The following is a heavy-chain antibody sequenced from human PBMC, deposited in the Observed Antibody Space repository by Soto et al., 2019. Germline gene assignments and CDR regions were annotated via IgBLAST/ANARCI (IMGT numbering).Heavy chain of an antibody. CDR1: GGSMRCYY. CDR3: ARAGHYCGPDAIDI. D-gene: IGHD2-21*01. CDR2: IYYSGSRISYTGST. V-gene: IGHV4-59*01. J-gene: IGHJ3*02. Sequence: SETLSLTCTVSGGSMRCYYWTWIRQRPGEGLEWIFFIYYSGSRISYTGSTTYNPSLKSRVDISIDTSKNQFSLKVTSLAAADTAVYSCARAGHYCGPDAIDIWGQGTMVTVSS.